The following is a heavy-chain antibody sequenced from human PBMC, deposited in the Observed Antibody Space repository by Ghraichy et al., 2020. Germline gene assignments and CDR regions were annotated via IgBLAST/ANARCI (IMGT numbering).Heavy chain of an antibody. CDR1: GGSFSPYY. Sequence: SQTLSLTCAVYGGSFSPYYWSWIRQPPGKGLQWIGEISHSGSTNHNPSLKSRVTISVDTSKNQVSLKLMSVTAADTAVYYCARVYYGSGSGFDPWGQGTLVTVSS. CDR3: ARVYYGSGSGFDP. V-gene: IGHV4-34*01. D-gene: IGHD3-10*01. CDR2: ISHSGST. J-gene: IGHJ5*02.